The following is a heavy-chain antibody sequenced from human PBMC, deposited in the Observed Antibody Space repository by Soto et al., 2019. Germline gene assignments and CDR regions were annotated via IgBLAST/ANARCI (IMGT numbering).Heavy chain of an antibody. D-gene: IGHD3-16*02. J-gene: IGHJ4*02. V-gene: IGHV4-31*03. Sequence: SETLSLTCTVSGGSISSGGYYWSWIRQHPRKGLERIGYIYYSGSTYYNPSLKSRVTISVDTSKNQFSLKLSSVTAADTAVYYCARVYNLGELSCFDYWGQGTLVTVSS. CDR2: IYYSGST. CDR3: ARVYNLGELSCFDY. CDR1: GGSISSGGYY.